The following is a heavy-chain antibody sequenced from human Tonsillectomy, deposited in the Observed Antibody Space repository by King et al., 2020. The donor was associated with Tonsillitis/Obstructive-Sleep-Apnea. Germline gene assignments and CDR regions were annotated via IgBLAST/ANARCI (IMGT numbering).Heavy chain of an antibody. CDR1: GYTFTSYY. D-gene: IGHD1-26*01. CDR3: ARGSRVGATTPSYYFDY. CDR2: INPSGGST. V-gene: IGHV1-46*01. Sequence: AQLVQSGAEVKKPGASVKVSCKASGYTFTSYYMHWVRQAPGQGLEWMGIINPSGGSTSYARKFQGRGTKTRDTSTSTVYMELSSLRSEDTAVYYCARGSRVGATTPSYYFDYWGQGTLVTVSS. J-gene: IGHJ4*02.